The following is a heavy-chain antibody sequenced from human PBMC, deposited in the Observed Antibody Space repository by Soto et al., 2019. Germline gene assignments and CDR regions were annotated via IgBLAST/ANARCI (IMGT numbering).Heavy chain of an antibody. D-gene: IGHD2-15*01. CDR2: ISANSGDT. CDR3: ARMDLGSNIDYYHYIDV. J-gene: IGHJ6*03. CDR1: GYSFTSHG. V-gene: IGHV1-18*01. Sequence: QVQLVQSGAEVKKPGASVKVSCKASGYSFTSHGISWVRQAPGQGLEWMGWISANSGDTNYAQKLQGRVTVTTDTSTSTAYLELRSLRSEDTAVYYCARMDLGSNIDYYHYIDVWGKGTTVTVSS.